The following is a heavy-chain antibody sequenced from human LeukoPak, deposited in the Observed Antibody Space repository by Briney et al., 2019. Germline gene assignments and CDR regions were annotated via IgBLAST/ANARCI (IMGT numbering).Heavy chain of an antibody. CDR3: ARDYWWNYDY. D-gene: IGHD1-7*01. J-gene: IGHJ4*02. V-gene: IGHV3-23*01. CDR1: GFTFRNYA. Sequence: QPGGSLRLSCVASGFTFRNYAMSWVRQSPGKGLEWISAISNDGVYTFHADSVRGRFTISRDNSKNTIYLQMDSLRAEDTAIYYCARDYWWNYDYWGQGTLVTVSS. CDR2: ISNDGVYT.